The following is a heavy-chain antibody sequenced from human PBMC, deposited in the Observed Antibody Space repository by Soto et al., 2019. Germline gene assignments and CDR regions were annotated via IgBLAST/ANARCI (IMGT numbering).Heavy chain of an antibody. CDR3: AKKGYSSSWYGIDY. D-gene: IGHD6-13*01. V-gene: IGHV3-11*01. CDR2: ISSGGGTI. CDR1: GLTFNNAW. J-gene: IGHJ4*02. Sequence: PGGSLRLSCAASGLTFNNAWMSWVRQAPGKGPEWVSYISSGGGTIFYADSVKGRFTTSRDNAKNSLYLQMNSLRVEDTAVYYCAKKGYSSSWYGIDYWGQGTLVTVSS.